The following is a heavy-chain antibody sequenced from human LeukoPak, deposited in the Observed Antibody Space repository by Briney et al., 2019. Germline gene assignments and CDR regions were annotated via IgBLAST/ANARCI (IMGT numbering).Heavy chain of an antibody. V-gene: IGHV3-21*01. CDR3: ARDYDSSGYTDY. CDR1: GFTFSSYS. Sequence: PGGSLRLSCAASGFTFSSYSMHWVRQAPGKGLESVSSISSSSSYIYYAESVKGRFTISRDNAKNSLYLQMNSLRAEDTAVYYCARDYDSSGYTDYWGQGTLVTVSS. CDR2: ISSSSSYI. D-gene: IGHD3-22*01. J-gene: IGHJ4*02.